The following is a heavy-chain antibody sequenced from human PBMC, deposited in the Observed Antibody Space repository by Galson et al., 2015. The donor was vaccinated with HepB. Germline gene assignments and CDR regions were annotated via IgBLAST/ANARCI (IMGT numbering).Heavy chain of an antibody. V-gene: IGHV3-73*01. CDR1: GFTFSGSA. D-gene: IGHD7-27*01. CDR2: IRSKANSYAT. J-gene: IGHJ4*02. Sequence: SLRLSCAASGFTFSGSAMHWVRQASGKGLEWVGRIRSKANSYATAYAASVKGRFTISRDDSKNTAYLQMNSLKTEDTAVYYCTRLGLGIGFNYFDYWGQGTLVTVSS. CDR3: TRLGLGIGFNYFDY.